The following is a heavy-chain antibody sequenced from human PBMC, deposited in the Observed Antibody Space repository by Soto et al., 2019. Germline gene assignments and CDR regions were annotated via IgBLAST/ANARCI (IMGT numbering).Heavy chain of an antibody. CDR3: ARESPLGYCSGGSCYTQVDY. J-gene: IGHJ4*02. CDR1: GGTFSSYA. CDR2: IIPIFGTA. D-gene: IGHD2-15*01. V-gene: IGHV1-69*05. Sequence: SVKVSCKASGGTFSSYAISWVRQAPGQGLEWMGGIIPIFGTASYAQKFQGRVTMTRDTSTSTVYMELSSLRSEDTAVYYCARESPLGYCSGGSCYTQVDYWGQGTLVTVSS.